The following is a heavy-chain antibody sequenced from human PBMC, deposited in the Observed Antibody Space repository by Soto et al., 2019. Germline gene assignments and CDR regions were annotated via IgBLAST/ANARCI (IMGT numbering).Heavy chain of an antibody. V-gene: IGHV4-31*03. D-gene: IGHD2-15*01. CDR3: ASSSGGSYYDY. CDR2: IYYTGST. Sequence: QVQLQESGPGLVKPSQTLSLTCTVSGGSISRGGYYWSWIRQHPGKGLEWIGYIYYTGSTYYNPSLKSRVTISVDTSKNQFSLKLSSVTAADTAVYYCASSSGGSYYDYWGQGTLVTVSS. CDR1: GGSISRGGYY. J-gene: IGHJ4*02.